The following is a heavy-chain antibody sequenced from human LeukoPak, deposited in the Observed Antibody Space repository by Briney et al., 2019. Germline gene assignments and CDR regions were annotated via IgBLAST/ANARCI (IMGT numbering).Heavy chain of an antibody. V-gene: IGHV3-23*01. CDR1: GFTFSSYA. CDR3: ANYGSGGLLTYFDY. D-gene: IGHD3-10*01. J-gene: IGHJ4*02. CDR2: ISGRGGST. Sequence: PGGSLRLSCAASGFTFSSYAMSWVRQAPGKGLEWVSGISGRGGSTYYADSVKGRFTISRDNSKNTLYLQMNSLRAEDTAVYYCANYGSGGLLTYFDYWGQGTLVTVSS.